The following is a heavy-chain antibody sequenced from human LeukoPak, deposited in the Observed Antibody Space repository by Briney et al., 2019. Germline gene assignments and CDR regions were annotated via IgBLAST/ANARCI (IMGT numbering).Heavy chain of an antibody. CDR2: INPNSGGT. D-gene: IGHD2-2*01. Sequence: ASVKVSCKASGYSFTGYYIHWVRQAPGQGLAWMGWINPNSGGTNYAQKFQGRVTMTRDTSISTAYMELSRLRSDDTAVYYCARGFIDIVVVPAAIDYWGQGTLVTVSS. CDR1: GYSFTGYY. CDR3: ARGFIDIVVVPAAIDY. V-gene: IGHV1-2*02. J-gene: IGHJ4*02.